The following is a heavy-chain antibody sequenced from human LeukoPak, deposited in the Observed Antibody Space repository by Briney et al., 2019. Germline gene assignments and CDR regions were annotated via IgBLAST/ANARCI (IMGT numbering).Heavy chain of an antibody. D-gene: IGHD3-22*01. CDR1: GGTFSSYA. J-gene: IGHJ4*02. CDR3: ARVGDYHDSSGYYDY. V-gene: IGHV1-69*05. Sequence: ASVKVSCKASGGTFSSYAISWVRQAPGQGLEWMGGIIPIFGTANYAQKFQGRVTITTDESTSTAYMELSSLRSEDTAVYYCARVGDYHDSSGYYDYWGQGTLVTVSS. CDR2: IIPIFGTA.